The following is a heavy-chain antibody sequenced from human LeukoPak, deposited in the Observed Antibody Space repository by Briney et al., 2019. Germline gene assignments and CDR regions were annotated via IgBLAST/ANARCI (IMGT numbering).Heavy chain of an antibody. Sequence: PSETLSLTCTVSSGSISSYYWSWIRQPPGKGLEWIGYIYYSGCTNYNPSLKGRVTISVDTSKNQFSLKLSSVTAADTAVYYCARHYDSTTWYYFDYWGQGTLVTVSS. CDR3: ARHYDSTTWYYFDY. J-gene: IGHJ4*02. V-gene: IGHV4-59*08. CDR2: IYYSGCT. D-gene: IGHD6-13*01. CDR1: SGSISSYY.